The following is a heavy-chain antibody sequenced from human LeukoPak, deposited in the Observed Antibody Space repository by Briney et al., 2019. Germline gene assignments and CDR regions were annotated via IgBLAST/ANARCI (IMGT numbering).Heavy chain of an antibody. CDR1: GGSDSSGSYY. J-gene: IGHJ4*02. V-gene: IGHV4-61*01. CDR3: AREMEDSSSWYFD. Sequence: PSETLSLTCTVSGGSDSSGSYYWSWIRQPPGKGLEWIGYIYYSGSTNYNPSLKSRVTISVDTSKNQFSLKLSSVTAADTAVYYCAREMEDSSSWYFDWGQGTLVTVSS. D-gene: IGHD6-13*01. CDR2: IYYSGST.